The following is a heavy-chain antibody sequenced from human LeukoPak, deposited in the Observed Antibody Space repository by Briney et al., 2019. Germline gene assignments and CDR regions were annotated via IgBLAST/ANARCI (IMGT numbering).Heavy chain of an antibody. CDR1: GGSISSSNW. D-gene: IGHD2-8*01. CDR3: ARNDYTSGHFDI. J-gene: IGHJ3*02. Sequence: PSGTLSLTCAVSGGSISSSNWWSWVRQPPGKGLEWIGEIYHSGSTNYNPSLKSRVTISVDKSTNQFSLKLSSVTAADTALYYCARNDYTSGHFDIWGQGTMVTVSS. V-gene: IGHV4-4*02. CDR2: IYHSGST.